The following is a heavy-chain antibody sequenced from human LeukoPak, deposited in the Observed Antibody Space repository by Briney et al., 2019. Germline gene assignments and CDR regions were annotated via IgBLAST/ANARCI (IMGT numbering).Heavy chain of an antibody. CDR2: ISYDGSNK. V-gene: IGHV3-30*04. Sequence: PGRSLRLSCAASGFTFSSYAMHWVRQAPGKGLEWVAVISYDGSNKYYADSVKGRFTISRDNSKNTLYLQMNSLRAEDTAVYYCARDSYRALEYWGQGTLVTVSS. J-gene: IGHJ4*02. D-gene: IGHD1-14*01. CDR1: GFTFSSYA. CDR3: ARDSYRALEY.